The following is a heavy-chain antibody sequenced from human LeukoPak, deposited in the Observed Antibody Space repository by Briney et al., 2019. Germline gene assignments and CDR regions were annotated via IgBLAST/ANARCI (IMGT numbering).Heavy chain of an antibody. J-gene: IGHJ4*02. Sequence: SETLSLTCTVSGGSISGQYWSWIRQPPGKGLEWIGFVSYSGSTNYNPSLNGRVTISLDTSKNQFSLRLNSVTAADTAVYYCARGGASSRYFDYWGQGTLVTVSS. CDR2: VSYSGST. D-gene: IGHD1-26*01. CDR3: ARGGASSRYFDY. V-gene: IGHV4-59*11. CDR1: GGSISGQY.